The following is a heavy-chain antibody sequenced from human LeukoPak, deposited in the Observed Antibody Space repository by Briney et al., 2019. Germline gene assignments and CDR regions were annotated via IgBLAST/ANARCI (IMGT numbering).Heavy chain of an antibody. CDR3: ARLGNYHDF. J-gene: IGHJ4*02. CDR1: GGSISSYY. Sequence: SETLSLTCTVSGGSISSYYWSWIRQPPGKGLEWIGYIYYSGSTNYNPSLKSRVTMSVDTSKNQFSLNLSSVTAADTAVYFCARLGNYHDFWGQGALVTVSS. CDR2: IYYSGST. D-gene: IGHD1-26*01. V-gene: IGHV4-59*12.